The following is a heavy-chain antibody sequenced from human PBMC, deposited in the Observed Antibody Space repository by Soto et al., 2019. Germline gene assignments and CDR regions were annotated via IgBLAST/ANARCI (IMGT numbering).Heavy chain of an antibody. CDR1: GFSVGGNY. Sequence: EERLVQSGGGVVQPGGSLRLSCAASGFSVGGNYMSWVRQAPGKGLELVSLIYSGGNTFYADSMKGRFTLSRDNSNNMLYLQMDSLRAEDSAVYYCARGPNADCWGQGTVVIVSS. J-gene: IGHJ4*02. CDR2: IYSGGNT. D-gene: IGHD2-2*01. CDR3: ARGPNADC. V-gene: IGHV3-53*01.